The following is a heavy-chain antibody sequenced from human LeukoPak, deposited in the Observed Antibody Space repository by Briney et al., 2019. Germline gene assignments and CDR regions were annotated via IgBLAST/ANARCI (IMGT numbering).Heavy chain of an antibody. J-gene: IGHJ4*02. D-gene: IGHD3-10*01. Sequence: SETLSLTCTVSGGSISSSSYYWGWIRQPPGKGLEWIGSIYYSGSTYYNPSLKSRVTISVDTSKNQFSLKLSSVTAADTAVYYCARRDGSGSFFLWGQGTLVTVSS. CDR1: GGSISSSSYY. CDR2: IYYSGST. CDR3: ARRDGSGSFFL. V-gene: IGHV4-39*01.